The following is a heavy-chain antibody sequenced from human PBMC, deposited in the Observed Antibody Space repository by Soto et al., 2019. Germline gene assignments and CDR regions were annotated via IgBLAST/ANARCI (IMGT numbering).Heavy chain of an antibody. CDR1: GFTFSSYS. V-gene: IGHV3-21*01. CDR3: AREGVNSRGRDFDI. J-gene: IGHJ3*02. Sequence: NPEGAPRLFCAASGFTFSSYSMNWVRQAPGKGLEWVSSISSSSSYIYYADSVKGRFTISRDNAKNSLYLQMNSLRAEDTAVYYCAREGVNSRGRDFDIRGQGTVGTVSS. D-gene: IGHD3-22*01. CDR2: ISSSSSYI.